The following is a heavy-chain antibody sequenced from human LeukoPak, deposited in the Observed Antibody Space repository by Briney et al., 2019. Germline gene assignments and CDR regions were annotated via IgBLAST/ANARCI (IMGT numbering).Heavy chain of an antibody. V-gene: IGHV4-61*09. Sequence: PSQTLSLTCTVSGGSINSGSYYWSWIRQPAGKGLEWMGHFYTSGNTSYNPSHKSRVTISVDTSKNQFSLKMNSVTAADTAVYYCARGVHGYSYGYVPWELYSYMDVWGKGTTVSISS. CDR2: FYTSGNT. CDR1: GGSINSGSYY. D-gene: IGHD5-18*01. CDR3: ARGVHGYSYGYVPWELYSYMDV. J-gene: IGHJ6*03.